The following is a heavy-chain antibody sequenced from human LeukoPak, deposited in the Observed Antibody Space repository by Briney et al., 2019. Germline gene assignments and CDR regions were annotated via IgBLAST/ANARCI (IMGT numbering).Heavy chain of an antibody. CDR3: AAEISSGWYNY. CDR2: IYYSGST. J-gene: IGHJ4*02. CDR1: GGSISSSSYY. V-gene: IGHV4-39*01. D-gene: IGHD6-19*01. Sequence: MTSETLSLTCTVSGGSISSSSYYWGWIRQPPGKGLEWIGSIYYSGSTYYNPSLKSRVTISVDTSKNQFSLKLSSVTAADTAVYYCAAEISSGWYNYWGQGTLATVSS.